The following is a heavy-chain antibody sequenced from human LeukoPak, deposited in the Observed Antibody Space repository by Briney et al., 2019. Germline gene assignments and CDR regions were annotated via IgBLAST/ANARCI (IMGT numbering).Heavy chain of an antibody. CDR2: IYYSGST. Sequence: SETLSLTCTVSGGSISSSSYYWGWIRQPPGKGLEWIGSIYYSGSTYYNPSLKSRVSISVDTSKNQFSLKLNSVTPADTAVYYCARDGRISPYSGMDVWGQGTTVTVSS. D-gene: IGHD1-26*01. CDR1: GGSISSSSYY. J-gene: IGHJ6*02. CDR3: ARDGRISPYSGMDV. V-gene: IGHV4-39*07.